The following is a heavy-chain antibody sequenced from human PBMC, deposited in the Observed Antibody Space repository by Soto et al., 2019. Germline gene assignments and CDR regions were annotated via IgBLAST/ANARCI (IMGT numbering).Heavy chain of an antibody. CDR1: GFTFSTYW. Sequence: GGSLRLSCAASGFTFSTYWMNWVRQAPGKGLEWVANIKEDGSEKYYVDSVRGRFTISRDNAKKSLYLQMNSLKAEDTAVYYCASWYYGLDYWGQGTLVTVSS. CDR2: IKEDGSEK. J-gene: IGHJ4*02. V-gene: IGHV3-7*01. D-gene: IGHD1-7*01. CDR3: ASWYYGLDY.